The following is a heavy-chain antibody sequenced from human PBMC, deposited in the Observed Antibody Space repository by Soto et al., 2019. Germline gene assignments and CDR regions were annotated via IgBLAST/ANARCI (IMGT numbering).Heavy chain of an antibody. J-gene: IGHJ3*02. CDR3: ARIRSVRGAIGRFDAFDI. Sequence: SGPTLVNPTQTLTLTCTFSGFSLSTSGMCVSWIRQPPGKALEWLALINWDDDKYCNTSLKTRLTISKDTSKNRVVLTMTNMDPVDTATYYCARIRSVRGAIGRFDAFDIWGQGTMVTVSS. V-gene: IGHV2-70*01. CDR1: GFSLSTSGMC. D-gene: IGHD3-10*01. CDR2: INWDDDK.